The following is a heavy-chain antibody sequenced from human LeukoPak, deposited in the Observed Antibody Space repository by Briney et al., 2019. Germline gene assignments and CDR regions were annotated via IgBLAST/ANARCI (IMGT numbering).Heavy chain of an antibody. Sequence: ASVKVSCKASGYTFTSYGISWVRQAPGQGLEWMGGIIPIFGTANYAQKFQGRVTITADESTSTAYMELSSLRSEDTAVYYCARPDYYDSSGYLKAFDIWGQGTMVTVSS. CDR2: IIPIFGTA. J-gene: IGHJ3*02. CDR3: ARPDYYDSSGYLKAFDI. V-gene: IGHV1-69*13. CDR1: GYTFTSYG. D-gene: IGHD3-22*01.